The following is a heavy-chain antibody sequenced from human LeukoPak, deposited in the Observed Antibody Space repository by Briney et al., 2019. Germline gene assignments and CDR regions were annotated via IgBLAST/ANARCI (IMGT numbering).Heavy chain of an antibody. V-gene: IGHV1-69*01. J-gene: IGHJ4*02. Sequence: ASVKVSCKASGATFSSYAISWVRQAPGQGLEWMGGIIPIFSTANYAQKFQSRVTITADESTSTAYMELSSLRSEDTAVYYCARSRTSTGGYFDYWGQGTLVSASS. CDR3: ARSRTSTGGYFDY. CDR1: GATFSSYA. D-gene: IGHD1-14*01. CDR2: IIPIFSTA.